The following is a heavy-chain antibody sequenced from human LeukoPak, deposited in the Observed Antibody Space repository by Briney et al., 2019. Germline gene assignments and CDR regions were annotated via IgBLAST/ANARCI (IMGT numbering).Heavy chain of an antibody. Sequence: ASVKVSCKASGYTFTGYYMHWVRQAPGQGLEWMGWINPNSGGTNYAQKFQGRVTMTRDTSISTAYMELSRLRSDDTAVYYCAIDYGDYHYYYYYMDVWGQGTMVTVSS. V-gene: IGHV1-2*02. CDR3: AIDYGDYHYYYYYMDV. CDR2: INPNSGGT. J-gene: IGHJ6*03. CDR1: GYTFTGYY. D-gene: IGHD4-17*01.